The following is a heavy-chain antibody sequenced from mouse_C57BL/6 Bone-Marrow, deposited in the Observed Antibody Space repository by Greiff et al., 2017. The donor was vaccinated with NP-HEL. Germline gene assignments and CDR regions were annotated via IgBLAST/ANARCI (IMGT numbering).Heavy chain of an antibody. V-gene: IGHV1-85*01. J-gene: IGHJ4*01. Sequence: VQLQQSGPELVKPGASVKLFCKASGYTFTSYDINWVKQRPGQGLEWIGWIYPRDGSTKYNEKFKGKATLTVDTSSSTAYMELHSLTSEDSAVYFCARSGNYFYYYAMDYWGQGTSVTVSS. CDR2: IYPRDGST. CDR1: GYTFTSYD. D-gene: IGHD2-1*01. CDR3: ARSGNYFYYYAMDY.